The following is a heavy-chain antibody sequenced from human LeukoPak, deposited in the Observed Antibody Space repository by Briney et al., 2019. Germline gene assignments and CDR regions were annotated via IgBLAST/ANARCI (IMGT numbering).Heavy chain of an antibody. Sequence: SETLSLTCTVSGGSVSSGSYYWRWIRQPPGKGLEWIGYIYYSGSTNYNPSLRSRVSISVDTSKNQFSLKLSSVTAADTALYYCARDLTGEDAFDIWGQGTMVTVSS. D-gene: IGHD7-27*01. CDR2: IYYSGST. CDR3: ARDLTGEDAFDI. V-gene: IGHV4-61*01. CDR1: GGSVSSGSYY. J-gene: IGHJ3*02.